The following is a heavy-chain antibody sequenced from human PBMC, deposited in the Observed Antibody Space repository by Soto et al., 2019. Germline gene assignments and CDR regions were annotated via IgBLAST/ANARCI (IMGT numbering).Heavy chain of an antibody. V-gene: IGHV1-18*01. J-gene: IGHJ4*02. D-gene: IGHD6-19*01. Sequence: ASVKVSCKASGYTITSYGISWVRQAPGQGLEWMGWISAYNGNTNYAQKIQGRVTMTTDTSTSTAYMELRSLRSDDTAVYYCARYTEGGWFFDYWGQGTLVTVSS. CDR3: ARYTEGGWFFDY. CDR2: ISAYNGNT. CDR1: GYTITSYG.